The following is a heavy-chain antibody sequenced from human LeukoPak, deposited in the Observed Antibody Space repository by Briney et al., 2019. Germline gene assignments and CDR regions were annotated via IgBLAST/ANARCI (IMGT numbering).Heavy chain of an antibody. CDR3: ARGAPYRDSDDY. Sequence: SGGSLRLSCAASGFTFRNYWMTWVREAPGEGLEWVANINQDGSVKNHVNSVKGRFTISRDNAKNSLYLQMNSLRPEDTAIYYCARGAPYRDSDDYWGQGTLVTVSS. J-gene: IGHJ4*02. D-gene: IGHD1-26*01. CDR2: INQDGSVK. CDR1: GFTFRNYW. V-gene: IGHV3-7*05.